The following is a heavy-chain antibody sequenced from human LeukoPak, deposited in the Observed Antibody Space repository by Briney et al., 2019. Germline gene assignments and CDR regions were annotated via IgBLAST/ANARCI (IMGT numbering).Heavy chain of an antibody. V-gene: IGHV3-20*04. CDR2: ILWNGDST. CDR1: GFTFDDYA. CDR3: ARDLFVGTNSWIDY. D-gene: IGHD6-13*01. Sequence: GGSLRLSCAASGFTFDDYAMSWVRQAPGKGLEWVSGILWNGDSTDHADSVKGQFTISRDNAKNSLYLQMNSLRDEDTALYYCARDLFVGTNSWIDYWGQGTLVTVSS. J-gene: IGHJ4*02.